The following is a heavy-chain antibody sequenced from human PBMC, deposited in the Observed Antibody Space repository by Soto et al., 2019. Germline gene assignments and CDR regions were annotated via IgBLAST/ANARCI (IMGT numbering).Heavy chain of an antibody. CDR1: GGSISTDGYN. V-gene: IGHV4-30-4*01. J-gene: IGHJ4*02. CDR2: LYYSGTS. CDR3: ARGPAHFDTNGYAYWLDY. D-gene: IGHD3-22*01. Sequence: SETLSLTCTVSGGSISTDGYNWSWIRQTPGKGLEWIGYLYYSGTSFYNPSLKSRVTISGDTSKNQFSLSLTFVTAADTAVYFCARGPAHFDTNGYAYWLDYWGQGTLVTVSS.